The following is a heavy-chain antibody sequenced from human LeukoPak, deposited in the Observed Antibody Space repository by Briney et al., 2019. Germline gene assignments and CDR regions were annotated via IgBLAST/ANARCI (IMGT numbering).Heavy chain of an antibody. D-gene: IGHD3-22*01. CDR2: IYHSGST. Sequence: PSETLSLTCAVSGGSISSGGYSWSWLRQPPGKGLEWLGYIYHSGSTYYNPSLKSRVTISVDRSKNQFSLKLSSVTAADTAVYYCARVVKTDYYDSSGWAGPHYYFDYWGQGTLVTVSS. CDR1: GGSISSGGYS. V-gene: IGHV4-30-2*01. J-gene: IGHJ4*02. CDR3: ARVVKTDYYDSSGWAGPHYYFDY.